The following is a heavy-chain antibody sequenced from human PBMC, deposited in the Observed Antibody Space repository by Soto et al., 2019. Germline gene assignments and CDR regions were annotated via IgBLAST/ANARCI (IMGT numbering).Heavy chain of an antibody. CDR2: IIPIFGTA. Sequence: SVKVSCKASGGSFSSYSISWVRQAPGQGLEWMGGIIPIFGTANYGQKFQGRVTITADESTSTAYTDLSSLRSEDTAVYSCARENYDSILMSFDPWGQGTLVTVSS. V-gene: IGHV1-69*13. J-gene: IGHJ5*02. CDR1: GGSFSSYS. CDR3: ARENYDSILMSFDP. D-gene: IGHD3-22*01.